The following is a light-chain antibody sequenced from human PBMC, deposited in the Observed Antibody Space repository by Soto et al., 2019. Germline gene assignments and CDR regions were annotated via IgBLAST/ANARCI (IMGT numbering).Light chain of an antibody. CDR3: QQRSNWPPIT. V-gene: IGKV3D-20*02. CDR1: QSVRGN. CDR2: DAS. Sequence: VLTQFPATLSLSPGERATLSCRASQSVRGNLAWYQQKPGQAPRVLIYDASTRATGIPDRFSGSGSGTDFTLTISRLEPEDFAVYYCQQRSNWPPITFGQGTRLEIK. J-gene: IGKJ5*01.